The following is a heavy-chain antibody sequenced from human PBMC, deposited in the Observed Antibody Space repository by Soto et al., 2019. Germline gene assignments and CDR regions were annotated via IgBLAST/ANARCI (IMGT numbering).Heavy chain of an antibody. V-gene: IGHV4-39*01. CDR3: ARQGGKGLWFGELLREYYYYYYMDV. D-gene: IGHD3-10*01. J-gene: IGHJ6*03. CDR2: IYYSGST. Sequence: SETLSLTCTVSGGSISSSSYYWGWIRQPPGKGLEWIGSIYYSGSTYYNPSLKSRVTISVDTSKNQFSLKLSSVTAADTAVYYCARQGGKGLWFGELLREYYYYYYMDVWGKGTTVTVSS. CDR1: GGSISSSSYY.